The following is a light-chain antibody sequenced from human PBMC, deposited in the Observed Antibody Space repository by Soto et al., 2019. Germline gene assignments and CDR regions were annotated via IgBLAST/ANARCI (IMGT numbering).Light chain of an antibody. CDR3: SSYTSSSTPYV. J-gene: IGLJ1*01. Sequence: QSVLTQPASVSGSPGQSITISCTGTSSDVGGYNYVSWYQQHPGKAPKLMIYDVSNRPSGVSNRFSGSKPGNTASLTISGLQAEDEADYYCSSYTSSSTPYVFGTRTKVTV. CDR1: SSDVGGYNY. V-gene: IGLV2-14*01. CDR2: DVS.